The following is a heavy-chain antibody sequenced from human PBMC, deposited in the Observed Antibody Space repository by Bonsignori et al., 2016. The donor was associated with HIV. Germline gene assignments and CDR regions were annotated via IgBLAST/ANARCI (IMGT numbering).Heavy chain of an antibody. CDR1: GDSINSVYTT. CDR3: ARVGLNHHDGSGYYPAGYYFDS. J-gene: IGHJ4*02. Sequence: QLQLQESGPGLVEPSETLSLTCSVSGDSINSVYTTGAGSASPQGRGWSGLGMSIIVGPPTTVRPSTGESPFQLTRPPTSSPWKLRSVTAADTAVYYCARVGLNHHDGSGYYPAGYYFDSWGQGSRVTVSS. D-gene: IGHD3-22*01. CDR2: SIIVGPP. V-gene: IGHV4-39*07.